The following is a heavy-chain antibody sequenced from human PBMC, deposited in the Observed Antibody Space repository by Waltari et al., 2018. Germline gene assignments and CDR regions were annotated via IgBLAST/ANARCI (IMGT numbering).Heavy chain of an antibody. J-gene: IGHJ6*02. D-gene: IGHD3-10*01. Sequence: EVQLVESGGGLVQPGGSLRLSCAASGFTFSSYEMNWVRQAPGKGLEWVSYISSSGSTIYYADSVKGRFTISRDNAKNSLYLQMNSLRAEDTAVYYCARDMVVRGVITNYYYGMDVWGQGTTVTVSS. V-gene: IGHV3-48*03. CDR1: GFTFSSYE. CDR3: ARDMVVRGVITNYYYGMDV. CDR2: ISSSGSTI.